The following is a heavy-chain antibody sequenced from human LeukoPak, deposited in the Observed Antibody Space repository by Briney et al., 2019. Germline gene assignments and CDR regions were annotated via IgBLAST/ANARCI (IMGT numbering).Heavy chain of an antibody. J-gene: IGHJ5*02. V-gene: IGHV4-61*02. CDR2: IYTSGST. CDR1: GGSISSGSYY. Sequence: PSETLSLTCTVSGGSISSGSYYWSWIRQPGGKGLEWIGRIYTSGSTNYNPSLKSRVTISVDTSKTQFSLKLSSVTAADTAVYYCAREKYGDYDLFGFDPWGQGTPVTVSS. D-gene: IGHD4-17*01. CDR3: AREKYGDYDLFGFDP.